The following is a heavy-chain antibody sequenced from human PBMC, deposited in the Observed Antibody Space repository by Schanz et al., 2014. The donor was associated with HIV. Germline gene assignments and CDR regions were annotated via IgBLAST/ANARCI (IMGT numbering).Heavy chain of an antibody. Sequence: QVQLVESGGGVVQPGRSQRLSCTASGFTFSSYWMHWVRQTPGKGLVWVAAMWYDESHKGYADSVKGRFTISRDNSKNTLYLEMNSLRPEDTAVYYCARETSGFSTSWPPRYHYYGMDVWGQGTTVTVSS. J-gene: IGHJ6*02. D-gene: IGHD6-13*01. CDR2: MWYDESHK. CDR3: ARETSGFSTSWPPRYHYYGMDV. V-gene: IGHV3-33*08. CDR1: GFTFSSYW.